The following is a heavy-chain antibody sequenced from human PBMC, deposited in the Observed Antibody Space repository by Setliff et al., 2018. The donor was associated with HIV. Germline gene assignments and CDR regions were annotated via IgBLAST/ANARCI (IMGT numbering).Heavy chain of an antibody. CDR3: ARTRGSYQGRVFDY. J-gene: IGHJ4*02. CDR1: GYTITTYY. V-gene: IGHV1-2*06. D-gene: IGHD1-26*01. CDR2: INPNNGDT. Sequence: GASVKVSCKASGYTITTYYIHWVRQAPGQGLEWMGRINPNNGDTDYAPKFQGRVTMTRATSISTAYMELTSLTSDDTAVYYCARTRGSYQGRVFDYWGQGTLVTVSS.